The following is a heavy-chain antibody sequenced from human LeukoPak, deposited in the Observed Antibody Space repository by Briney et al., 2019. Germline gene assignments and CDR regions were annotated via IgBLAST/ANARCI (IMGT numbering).Heavy chain of an antibody. J-gene: IGHJ4*02. CDR1: GFTFSSYG. Sequence: GGSLRLSCAASGFTFSSYGMHWVRQAPGKGLEWVAVISYDGSNKYYADSVKGRFTISRDNSKNTLYLQMNSLRAEDTAVYYCAINGGSGWSEGVGDYWGQGTLVTVSS. D-gene: IGHD6-19*01. CDR2: ISYDGSNK. V-gene: IGHV3-30*03. CDR3: AINGGSGWSEGVGDY.